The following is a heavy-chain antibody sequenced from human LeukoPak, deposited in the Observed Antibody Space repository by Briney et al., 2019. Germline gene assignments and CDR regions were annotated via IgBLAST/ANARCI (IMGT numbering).Heavy chain of an antibody. D-gene: IGHD1-26*01. CDR2: ISAYSGDT. J-gene: IGHJ4*02. CDR1: GYTFSSYG. CDR3: ARDTGWDMYFDY. Sequence: ASVKVSCKGSGYTFSSYGIGWVRQAPGQGLEWVGWISAYSGDTHYAQKVQGRVTMTTGTSTSTAYMELRSLRSDDTAMYYCARDTGWDMYFDYWGQGTLVTVSS. V-gene: IGHV1-18*01.